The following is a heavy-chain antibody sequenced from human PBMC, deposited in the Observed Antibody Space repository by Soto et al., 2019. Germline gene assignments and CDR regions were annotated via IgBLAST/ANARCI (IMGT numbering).Heavy chain of an antibody. CDR3: ARARPLGWVPEELELRDSWFDP. CDR1: GFTFSSYS. J-gene: IGHJ5*02. CDR2: ISSSSSYI. D-gene: IGHD1-7*01. Sequence: GGSLRLSCAASGFTFSSYSMNWVRQAPGKGLEWVSSISSSSSYIYYADSVKGRFTISRDNAKNSLYLQMNSLRAEDTAVYYCARARPLGWVPEELELRDSWFDPWGQGTLVTVSS. V-gene: IGHV3-21*01.